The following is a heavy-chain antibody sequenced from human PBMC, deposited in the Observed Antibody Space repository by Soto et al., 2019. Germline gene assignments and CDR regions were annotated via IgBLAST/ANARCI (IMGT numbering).Heavy chain of an antibody. CDR1: GFTFSDYA. D-gene: IGHD3-10*01. Sequence: QVQLVESGGGVVQPGRSLSLSCAVSGFTFSDYALHWVRQAPGKGLEWVALLSYNGNNEKYADSLKGRFTISRDNSKNTLYLQMNSLRTEDTAFYYCARGNGPGSYLVDYWGQGTLVTVSS. J-gene: IGHJ4*02. CDR2: LSYNGNNE. CDR3: ARGNGPGSYLVDY. V-gene: IGHV3-30-3*01.